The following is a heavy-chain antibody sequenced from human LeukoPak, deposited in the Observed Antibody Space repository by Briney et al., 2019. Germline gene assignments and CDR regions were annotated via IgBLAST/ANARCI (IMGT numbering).Heavy chain of an antibody. Sequence: PSETLSLTCAVYGGSFSGYYWSWIRQPPGKGLERIGEINHSGSTNYNPSLKSRVTISVDTSKNQFSLKLSSVTAADTAVYYCARVGRRGYRVNNWFDPWGQGTLVTVSS. J-gene: IGHJ5*02. CDR3: ARVGRRGYRVNNWFDP. CDR2: INHSGST. V-gene: IGHV4-34*01. D-gene: IGHD5-18*01. CDR1: GGSFSGYY.